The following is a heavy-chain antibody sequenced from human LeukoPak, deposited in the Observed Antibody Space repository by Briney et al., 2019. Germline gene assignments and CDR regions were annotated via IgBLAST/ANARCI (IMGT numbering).Heavy chain of an antibody. CDR1: GFTFSSYG. Sequence: PGRSLRLSCAASGFTFSSYGMHWVRQAPGKGLEWVAVISYDGSNKYYADSVKGRFTISRDNSKNTLYLQMNSLRAEDTAVYYCAKIQDSMIVVDFDYWGQGTLVTVSS. V-gene: IGHV3-30*18. D-gene: IGHD3-22*01. J-gene: IGHJ4*02. CDR3: AKIQDSMIVVDFDY. CDR2: ISYDGSNK.